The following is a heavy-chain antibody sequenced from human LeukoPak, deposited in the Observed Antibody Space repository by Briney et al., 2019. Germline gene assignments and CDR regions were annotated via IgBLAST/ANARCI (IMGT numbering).Heavy chain of an antibody. D-gene: IGHD7-27*01. CDR1: GYPFSNYG. CDR2: IAGDR. Sequence: ASVTVSCKASGYPFSNYGISWVRQAPGQGLEWMAWIAGDRIYAPQFQGRLIISTDPSTSTAYMELRSLRSDDTAVYYCARDFWNLYENNDSNRDFDNWGQGTLLTVSS. CDR3: ARDFWNLYENNDSNRDFDN. J-gene: IGHJ4*02. V-gene: IGHV1-18*01.